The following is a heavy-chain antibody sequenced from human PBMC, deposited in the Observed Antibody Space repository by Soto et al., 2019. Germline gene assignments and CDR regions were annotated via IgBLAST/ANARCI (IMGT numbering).Heavy chain of an antibody. Sequence: QVQLQESGPGLVRPSETLSLTCTVSGGSISSYYWSWIRQPPGKGLEWIGYIYYSGSTNYNPSLKCRVTISVDTSKNQFSLKLSSVTAADTAVSYCARLYGAAVDFWGQGTLVTVSS. D-gene: IGHD4-17*01. J-gene: IGHJ4*02. V-gene: IGHV4-59*01. CDR3: ARLYGAAVDF. CDR1: GGSISSYY. CDR2: IYYSGST.